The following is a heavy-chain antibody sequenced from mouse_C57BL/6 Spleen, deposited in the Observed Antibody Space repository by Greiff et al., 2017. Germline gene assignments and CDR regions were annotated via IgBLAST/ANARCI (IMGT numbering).Heavy chain of an antibody. CDR3: ARKEGGYGNYERAMDY. Sequence: VQLQQSGAELARPGASVKMSCKASGYTFTSYTMHWVKQRPGQGLEWIGYINPSSGYTTYNQKFKDKATLTADKSSSTAYMQLSSLASEDSAVYYCARKEGGYGNYERAMDYWGQGTSVTVSS. CDR2: INPSSGYT. D-gene: IGHD2-1*01. CDR1: GYTFTSYT. J-gene: IGHJ4*01. V-gene: IGHV1-4*01.